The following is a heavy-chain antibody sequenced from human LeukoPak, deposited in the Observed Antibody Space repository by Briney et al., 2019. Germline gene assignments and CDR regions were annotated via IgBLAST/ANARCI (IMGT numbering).Heavy chain of an antibody. J-gene: IGHJ4*01. V-gene: IGHV3-23*01. D-gene: IGHD6-19*01. CDR1: GFTFSNSA. Sequence: PGGSLRLSCAAYGFTFSNSAMSWVRQAPGKGLEWVSTLSGSGITTYYADSVKGRFTISRDNSKNTLYLQMNSLRAEDTAVFYCAKGISSSGWSYFDYWGHGTLVTVSS. CDR3: AKGISSSGWSYFDY. CDR2: LSGSGITT.